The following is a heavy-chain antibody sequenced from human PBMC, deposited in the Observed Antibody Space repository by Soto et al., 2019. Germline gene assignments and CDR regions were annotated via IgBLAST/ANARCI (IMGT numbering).Heavy chain of an antibody. CDR3: ARDPGIAAAGPGGFDP. D-gene: IGHD6-13*01. CDR1: GGSISSYY. V-gene: IGHV4-59*01. J-gene: IGHJ5*02. Sequence: SETLSLTCTVSGGSISSYYWSWIRQPPGKGLEWIGYIYYSGSTNYNPSLKSRVTISVDTSKNQFSLKLSSVTAADTAVYYCARDPGIAAAGPGGFDPWGQGTLGTAPQ. CDR2: IYYSGST.